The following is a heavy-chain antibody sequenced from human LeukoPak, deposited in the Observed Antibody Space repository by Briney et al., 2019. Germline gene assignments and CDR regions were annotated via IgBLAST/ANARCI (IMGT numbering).Heavy chain of an antibody. CDR1: GFTFNSYS. CDR3: AKAPNEAYTVLDY. V-gene: IGHV3-23*01. D-gene: IGHD4-17*01. CDR2: IGGSGGST. J-gene: IGHJ4*02. Sequence: PGRSLRLSCAASGFTFNSYSMNWVRQTPGKGLEWVSAIGGSGGSTYYADSVKGRFTISRDNSKNTLYLQMNSLRAEDTAVYYCAKAPNEAYTVLDYWGQGTLVTVSS.